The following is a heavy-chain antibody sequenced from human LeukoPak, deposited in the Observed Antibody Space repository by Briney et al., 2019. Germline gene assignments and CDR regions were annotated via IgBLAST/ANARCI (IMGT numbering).Heavy chain of an antibody. Sequence: SETLSLTCTVSRGSISSYYWSWIRQPPGKGLEWIGYIYYSGSTNYNPSLKSRVTISVDTSKNQFSLKLSSVTAADTAVYYCARTSEFWSGYQPFDYWGQGTLVTVSS. CDR2: IYYSGST. V-gene: IGHV4-59*01. CDR1: RGSISSYY. J-gene: IGHJ4*02. D-gene: IGHD3-3*01. CDR3: ARTSEFWSGYQPFDY.